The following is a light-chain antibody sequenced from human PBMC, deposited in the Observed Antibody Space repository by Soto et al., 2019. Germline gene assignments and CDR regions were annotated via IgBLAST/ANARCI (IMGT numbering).Light chain of an antibody. J-gene: IGKJ4*01. CDR1: QTINSH. CDR2: DAS. Sequence: EIVLTQSPATLSLSPGERATLSCRASQTINSHLAWYQQKPGQAPRLLIYDASNRATGIPARFSGSGSGTDFTLTISSLEPEDFAVYYCKQRKSWPLTFGGGTKVEIK. CDR3: KQRKSWPLT. V-gene: IGKV3-11*01.